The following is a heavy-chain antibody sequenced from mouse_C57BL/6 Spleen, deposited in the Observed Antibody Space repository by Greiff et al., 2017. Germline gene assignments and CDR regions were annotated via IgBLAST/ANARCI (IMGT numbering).Heavy chain of an antibody. V-gene: IGHV2-5*01. D-gene: IGHD2-10*02. CDR1: GFSLTSYG. Sequence: VKVVESGPGLVQPSQSLSITCTVSGFSLTSYGVHWVRQSPGKGLEWLGVIWRGGSTDYNAAFMSRLSITKDNSKSQVFFKMNSLQADDTAIYYYAKEYGYYVEGAMDYWGQGTSVTVSS. CDR3: AKEYGYYVEGAMDY. CDR2: IWRGGST. J-gene: IGHJ4*01.